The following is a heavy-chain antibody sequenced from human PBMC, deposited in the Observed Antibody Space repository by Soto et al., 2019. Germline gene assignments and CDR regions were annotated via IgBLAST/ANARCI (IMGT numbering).Heavy chain of an antibody. Sequence: SAKVSCKASGGTFSSYTISWVRQAPGQGLEWMGRIIPILGIANYAQKFQGRVTITADKSTSTAYMELSSLRSEDTAVYYCARDRVAITIFGVVPYNWFDPWGQGTLVTVSS. V-gene: IGHV1-69*04. D-gene: IGHD3-3*01. J-gene: IGHJ5*02. CDR3: ARDRVAITIFGVVPYNWFDP. CDR1: GGTFSSYT. CDR2: IIPILGIA.